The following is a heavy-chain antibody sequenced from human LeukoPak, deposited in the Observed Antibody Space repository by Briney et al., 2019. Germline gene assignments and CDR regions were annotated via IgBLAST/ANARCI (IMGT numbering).Heavy chain of an antibody. J-gene: IGHJ4*02. CDR3: ARSYRAHQTFYSSHFFDY. Sequence: PSETLSLTCAVYGGSFSGYYWNWIRQPLGKGLEWIGEINHFGRTKYNPSLKSRVTISGDTSKNQFSLKINSLTAADTAVYYCARSYRAHQTFYSSHFFDYWGQGTLVTASS. D-gene: IGHD5-18*01. CDR1: GGSFSGYY. V-gene: IGHV4-34*01. CDR2: INHFGRT.